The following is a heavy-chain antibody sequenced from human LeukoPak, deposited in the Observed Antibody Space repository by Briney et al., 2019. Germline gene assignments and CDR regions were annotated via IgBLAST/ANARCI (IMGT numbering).Heavy chain of an antibody. D-gene: IGHD3-9*01. Sequence: GGSLRLSCAASGFTFDDYGMSWVRQAPGKGLEWVSNIDWNGGSTSYADSVKGRFTISRDNANNSLYLQMNSLRAEDTALYHCARDGRLYYDILTGYHTNLRAFDIWGQGTMVTVSS. V-gene: IGHV3-20*01. CDR1: GFTFDDYG. CDR3: ARDGRLYYDILTGYHTNLRAFDI. CDR2: IDWNGGST. J-gene: IGHJ3*02.